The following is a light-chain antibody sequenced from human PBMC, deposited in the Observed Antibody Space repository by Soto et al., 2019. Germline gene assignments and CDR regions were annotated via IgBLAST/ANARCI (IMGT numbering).Light chain of an antibody. J-gene: IGKJ1*01. CDR1: QSISIW. Sequence: DIQMTQSPSTLSASVGDRVTITCRASQSISIWLDWYQQKPGKAPKILIYKASSLESGVPSRFSGSGSGTEFTLTISRLQPDDFATYYCQQYSTYTPRTFGQGTKVEIK. CDR3: QQYSTYTPRT. V-gene: IGKV1-5*03. CDR2: KAS.